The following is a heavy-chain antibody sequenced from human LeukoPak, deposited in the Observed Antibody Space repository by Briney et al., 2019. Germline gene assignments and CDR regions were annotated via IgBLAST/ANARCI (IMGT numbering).Heavy chain of an antibody. D-gene: IGHD1-1*01. CDR1: GYTFAGYY. CDR2: INPNSGGT. CDR3: ARIESGTGAFDI. J-gene: IGHJ3*02. V-gene: IGHV1-2*02. Sequence: ASVKVSCKASGYTFAGYYMHWARQAPGQGLEWMGWINPNSGGTNYAQKFQGRVTMTRDTSISTAYMELSRLRSDDTAVYYCARIESGTGAFDIWGQGTMVTVSS.